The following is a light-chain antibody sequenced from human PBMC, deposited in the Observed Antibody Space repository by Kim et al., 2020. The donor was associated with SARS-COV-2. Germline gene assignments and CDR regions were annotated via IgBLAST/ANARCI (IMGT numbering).Light chain of an antibody. Sequence: GKTVTISCARSSGSIASNYVQWYQQRPGSAPTIVIYEDDQRPSGVPNRFSGSIDSSSNSASLTISGLKTEDEADYYCQSYDSTSVIFGGGTQLTVL. V-gene: IGLV6-57*03. CDR2: EDD. J-gene: IGLJ2*01. CDR3: QSYDSTSVI. CDR1: SGSIASNY.